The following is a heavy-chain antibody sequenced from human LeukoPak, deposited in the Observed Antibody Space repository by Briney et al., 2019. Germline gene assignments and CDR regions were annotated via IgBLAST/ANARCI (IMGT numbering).Heavy chain of an antibody. CDR3: ARGSSSGWYSGD. CDR2: IIPIFGTA. CDR1: GGTFSSYA. Sequence: SVKVSCKASGGTFSSYAISWVRPAPGQGLEWMGGIIPIFGTANYAQKFQGRVTITADESTSTAYMELSSLRSEDTAVYYCARGSSSGWYSGDWDQGTLVTVSS. D-gene: IGHD6-19*01. V-gene: IGHV1-69*13. J-gene: IGHJ4*02.